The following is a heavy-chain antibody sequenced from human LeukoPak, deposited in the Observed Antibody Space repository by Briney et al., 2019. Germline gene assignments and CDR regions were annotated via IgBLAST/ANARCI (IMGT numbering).Heavy chain of an antibody. CDR2: ISAYNGNT. V-gene: IGHV1-18*01. D-gene: IGHD3-3*01. CDR3: ARWEILEYGMDV. Sequence: ASVKVSCKASGYTFTSYGISWVRQAPGQGLEWMGWISAYNGNTNYAQELQGRVTMTTDTSTSTAYMELRSLRSDDTTVYYCARWEILEYGMDVWGQGTTVTVSS. CDR1: GYTFTSYG. J-gene: IGHJ6*02.